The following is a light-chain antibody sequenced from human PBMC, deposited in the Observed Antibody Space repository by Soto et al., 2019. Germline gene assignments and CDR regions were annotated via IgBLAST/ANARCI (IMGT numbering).Light chain of an antibody. V-gene: IGKV3-15*01. J-gene: IGKJ2*01. CDR3: QQYNNWPPLTPHA. CDR2: GAS. Sequence: EIVMTQSPATLSVSPGERATLSCRASQSVSSNLAWYQQKPGQAPRLLIYGASTRATGIPARFSGSGSGTECTLAISSRQSGDFAVCYCQQYNNWPPLTPHALGQGTKLEI. CDR1: QSVSSN.